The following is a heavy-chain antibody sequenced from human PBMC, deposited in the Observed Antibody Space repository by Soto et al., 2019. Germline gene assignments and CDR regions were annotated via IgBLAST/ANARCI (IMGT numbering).Heavy chain of an antibody. J-gene: IGHJ5*02. D-gene: IGHD1-26*01. CDR1: RDTFTSYY. Sequence: QLVQSGGEVKQPGAPVKVSRKAPRDTFTSYYINWVRQAPGQGLEWMGVINPHGGSTAYAQKFKGRVTLTRDTSASTVYMEVSSLTSEDTAMYYCARSSGGNFGIIIEGTNWFAPWGQGTLVTVSS. CDR3: ARSSGGNFGIIIEGTNWFAP. V-gene: IGHV1-46*01. CDR2: INPHGGST.